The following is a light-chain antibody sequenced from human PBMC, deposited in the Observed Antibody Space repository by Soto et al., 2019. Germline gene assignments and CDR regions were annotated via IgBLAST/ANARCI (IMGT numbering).Light chain of an antibody. CDR2: DVS. J-gene: IGKJ5*01. Sequence: AIQVTQSPSSLSASVGDRVTMTCRASQDIRGALAWYQQKSGTPPNLLIYDVSTLEGGVSSRFSGSGSGKEFTLTFRSLQPEDFGTYYCQQFNSYPVTFGHVTRMEIK. CDR1: QDIRGA. CDR3: QQFNSYPVT. V-gene: IGKV1-13*02.